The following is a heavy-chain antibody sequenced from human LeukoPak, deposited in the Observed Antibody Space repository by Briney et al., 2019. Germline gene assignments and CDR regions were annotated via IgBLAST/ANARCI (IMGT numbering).Heavy chain of an antibody. J-gene: IGHJ6*03. D-gene: IGHD2-2*01. Sequence: PSETLSLTCAVYGGSFNGYYWSWIRQPPGKGLEWIGEINHSGSTNYNPSLKSRVTISVDTSKNQFSLKLSSVTAADTAVYYCARGRYCSSNSCYYYYMDVWGKGTTVTVSS. V-gene: IGHV4-34*01. CDR3: ARGRYCSSNSCYYYYMDV. CDR2: INHSGST. CDR1: GGSFNGYY.